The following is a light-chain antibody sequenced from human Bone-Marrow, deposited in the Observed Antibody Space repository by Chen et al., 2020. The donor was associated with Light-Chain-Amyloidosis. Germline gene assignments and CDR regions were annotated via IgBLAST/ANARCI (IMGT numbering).Light chain of an antibody. CDR2: KAS. Sequence: DIQITQSPSTLSASVGDRVTITCRTSQTINNWVAWYQQKPGKAPKLLIYKASSLESGVPSRFSGSGSGPEFTLTISSLQPDDFATYDCQQYNSYSRTFGQGTKVEI. CDR3: QQYNSYSRT. J-gene: IGKJ1*01. CDR1: QTINNW. V-gene: IGKV1-5*03.